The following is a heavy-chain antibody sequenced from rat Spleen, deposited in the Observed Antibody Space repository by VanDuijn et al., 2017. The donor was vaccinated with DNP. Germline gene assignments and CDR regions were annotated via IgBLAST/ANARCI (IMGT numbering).Heavy chain of an antibody. CDR1: GFSLTSNG. J-gene: IGHJ2*01. CDR3: ARHGDQLYGDYFDY. CDR2: IWTTGVT. D-gene: IGHD1-2*01. Sequence: QVQLIESGPGLMQPSETLSLTCSVSGFSLTSNGVGWVRQPLGKGWEWLGTIWTTGVTRYNSAVQSRLSVSRDTSKSQVFLKMNSLQPEDTGTYYCARHGDQLYGDYFDYWGRGVMVTVSS. V-gene: IGHV2-72*01.